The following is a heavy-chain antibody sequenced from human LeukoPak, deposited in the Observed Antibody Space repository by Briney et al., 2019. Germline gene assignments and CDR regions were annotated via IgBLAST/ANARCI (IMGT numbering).Heavy chain of an antibody. D-gene: IGHD2-2*01. CDR1: GLIFSGYY. J-gene: IGHJ4*02. CDR2: ITSSGSMI. Sequence: GGSLRLSCAAPGLIFSGYYMGWIRQAPGKGLEWVSYITSSGSMIYYADSVKGRFTISRDNAKNSLYVQMDSLRAEDTAIYYCARVRGYCSSTSCYPYYFDYWGQGTLVTVSS. V-gene: IGHV3-11*01. CDR3: ARVRGYCSSTSCYPYYFDY.